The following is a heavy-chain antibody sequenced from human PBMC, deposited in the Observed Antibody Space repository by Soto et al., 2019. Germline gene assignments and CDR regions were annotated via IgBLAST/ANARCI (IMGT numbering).Heavy chain of an antibody. CDR1: GYTFTSYA. CDR2: INAGNGNT. D-gene: IGHD3-22*01. Sequence: ASVKVSCKASGYTFTSYAMHWVRQDPGQRLEWMGWINAGNGNTKYSQKFQGRVTITRDTSASTAYMELSSLRSEDTAVYYCAGGRYYDSSGYPAPGMDVWGQGTTVTVSS. CDR3: AGGRYYDSSGYPAPGMDV. J-gene: IGHJ6*02. V-gene: IGHV1-3*01.